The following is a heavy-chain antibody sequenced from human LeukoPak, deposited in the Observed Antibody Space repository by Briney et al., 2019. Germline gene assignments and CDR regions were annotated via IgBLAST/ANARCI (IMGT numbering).Heavy chain of an antibody. J-gene: IGHJ4*02. D-gene: IGHD2-21*02. V-gene: IGHV4-59*08. CDR2: IYYSGST. Sequence: SETLSLTCTVSGGSISSYYWSWIRQPPGKGLEWIGYIYYSGSTNYNPSLKSRVTISVDTSKNQFSLNLSSVTAADTAIYYCARHGRVTATSYFDYWGQGTLVTVTS. CDR3: ARHGRVTATSYFDY. CDR1: GGSISSYY.